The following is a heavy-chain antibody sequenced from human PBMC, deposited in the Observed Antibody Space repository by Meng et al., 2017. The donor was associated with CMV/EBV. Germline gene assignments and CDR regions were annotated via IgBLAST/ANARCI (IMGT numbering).Heavy chain of an antibody. D-gene: IGHD3-22*01. CDR3: AKEEPPTYYYDSSDYWGYFDY. J-gene: IGHJ4*02. V-gene: IGHV3-23*01. Sequence: GESLKISCEVSGFTFTDAGMAWVRHGPGKGLEWVSTVDQSGTDTHYADSVKGRFTISRDNFKNTLSLQMNSLRADDTAVYYCAKEEPPTYYYDSSDYWGYFDYWGQGTLVTVSS. CDR1: GFTFTDAG. CDR2: VDQSGTDT.